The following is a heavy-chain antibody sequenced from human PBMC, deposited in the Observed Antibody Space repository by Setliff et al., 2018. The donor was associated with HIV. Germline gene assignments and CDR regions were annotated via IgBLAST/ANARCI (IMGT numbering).Heavy chain of an antibody. CDR2: IFYSGST. D-gene: IGHD3-3*01. CDR1: GASISSHNYY. CDR3: ARSKTYYDFWGGYYTHDAFKI. J-gene: IGHJ3*02. Sequence: SETLSLTCTVSGASISSHNYYWGWIRQPPGKGLEWIGSIFYSGSTYYNPSLKSRLTISVDTSKTQFSLKLRSVTAADTAVYYCARSKTYYDFWGGYYTHDAFKIWGQGTMVTVSS. V-gene: IGHV4-39*01.